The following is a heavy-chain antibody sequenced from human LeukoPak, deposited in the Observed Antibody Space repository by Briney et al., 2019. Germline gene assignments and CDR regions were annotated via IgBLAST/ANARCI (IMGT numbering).Heavy chain of an antibody. CDR3: ARGIRGVLLYYFDY. CDR1: GYTFTSYG. CDR2: ISTYNGNT. Sequence: GASVKVSCKASGYTFTSYGISWVRQAPGQGLEWMGWISTYNGNTNFAQKLQGRVTMTTDTSTSTAYMDLRSLRSEDTAVYYCARGIRGVLLYYFDYWGQGTLVTVSS. V-gene: IGHV1-18*01. D-gene: IGHD3-10*01. J-gene: IGHJ4*02.